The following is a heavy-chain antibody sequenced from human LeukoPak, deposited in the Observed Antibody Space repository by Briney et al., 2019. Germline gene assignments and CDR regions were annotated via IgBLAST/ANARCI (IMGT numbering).Heavy chain of an antibody. D-gene: IGHD3-10*01. V-gene: IGHV4-59*01. Sequence: SETLSLTCTVSGGSISSYYWSWIRQPPGKGLEWIGYIYYSGSTNYNPSLKSRVTISVDTSKNQLSLKLSSVTAADTAVYYCARVSYYGSGSLYFDYWGQGTLVTVSS. CDR1: GGSISSYY. CDR2: IYYSGST. J-gene: IGHJ4*02. CDR3: ARVSYYGSGSLYFDY.